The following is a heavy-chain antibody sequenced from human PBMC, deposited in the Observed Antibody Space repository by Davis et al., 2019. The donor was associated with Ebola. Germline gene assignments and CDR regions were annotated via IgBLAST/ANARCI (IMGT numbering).Heavy chain of an antibody. CDR2: IIPIFGTA. J-gene: IGHJ3*02. V-gene: IGHV1-69*13. CDR1: GGTFSSYA. CDR3: ARSVGLDAFDI. D-gene: IGHD3-10*01. Sequence: AASVKVSCKASGGTFSSYAISWVRQAPGQGLEWMGGIIPIFGTANYAQKFQGRVTITADESTSTAYMELSSLRSEDTAVYYCARSVGLDAFDIWGQGTMVTVSS.